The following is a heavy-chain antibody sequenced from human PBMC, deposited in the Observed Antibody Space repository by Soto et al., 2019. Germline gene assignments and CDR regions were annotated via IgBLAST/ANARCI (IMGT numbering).Heavy chain of an antibody. CDR1: GYTFTSYD. CDR2: MNPNSGNT. CDR3: AREKVASGYPD. V-gene: IGHV1-8*01. D-gene: IGHD3-22*01. J-gene: IGHJ4*02. Sequence: QVQLVQSGAEVKKPGASVKVSCKASGYTFTSYDINWVRQATGQGLERMGWMNPNSGNTAYAQKFPGRITMTRNTSISTAYSELSSLRSEDTAVYYCAREKVASGYPDWGQRTRVTVSS.